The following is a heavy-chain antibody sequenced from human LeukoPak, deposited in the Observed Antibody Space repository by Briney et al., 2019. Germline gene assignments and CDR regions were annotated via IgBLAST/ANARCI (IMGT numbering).Heavy chain of an antibody. CDR3: ARVSLDSGYNNGWYNFDY. CDR1: GYTFTSYD. V-gene: IGHV1-8*03. D-gene: IGHD6-19*01. J-gene: IGHJ4*02. CDR2: MNPNSGNT. Sequence: ASVKVSCKASGYTFTSYDINWVRQATGQGLEWMGWMNPNSGNTGYAQKFQGRVTITRNTSISTAYMELSSLRSDDTAVYYCARVSLDSGYNNGWYNFDYWGQGTLVIVSS.